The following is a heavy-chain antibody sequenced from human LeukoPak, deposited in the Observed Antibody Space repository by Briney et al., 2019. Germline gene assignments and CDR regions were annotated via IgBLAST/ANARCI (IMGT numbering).Heavy chain of an antibody. CDR1: GGTFSSCA. CDR3: ARGGSGSHRIYDYYYYYMDV. Sequence: ASVKVSCKASGGTFSSCAISWVRQAPGQGLEWMGRIIPIFGTANYAQKFQGRVTITTDESTSTAYMELSSLRYEDTAVYYCARGGSGSHRIYDYYYYYMDVWGKGTTVTVSS. V-gene: IGHV1-69*05. D-gene: IGHD3-10*01. J-gene: IGHJ6*03. CDR2: IIPIFGTA.